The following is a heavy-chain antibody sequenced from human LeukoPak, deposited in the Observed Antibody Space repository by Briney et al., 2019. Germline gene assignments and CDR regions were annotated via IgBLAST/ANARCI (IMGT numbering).Heavy chain of an antibody. CDR3: AKVCPRHYYMDV. Sequence: GGSLRLSCAASRFTYVSYAMSWVRQAPGKGLEWVLAISGSGGSTYYADSVKGRFTISRDNSKNTLYLQMNSLRAEDTAVYYCAKVCPRHYYMDVWGKGTTVTVSS. CDR2: ISGSGGST. V-gene: IGHV3-23*01. CDR1: RFTYVSYA. J-gene: IGHJ6*03.